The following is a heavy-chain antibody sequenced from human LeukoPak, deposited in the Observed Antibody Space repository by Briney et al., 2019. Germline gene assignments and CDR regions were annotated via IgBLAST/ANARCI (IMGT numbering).Heavy chain of an antibody. J-gene: IGHJ4*02. V-gene: IGHV3-21*01. CDR1: GFTFSSYS. Sequence: GGSLRLSCAASGFTFSSYSMNWVRQAPGKGLEWVSSISSSSSYIYYADSVKGRFTISRDNAKNSLYLQMNSLRAEGTAVYYCATLRVGESDYWGQGTLVTVSS. CDR3: ATLRVGESDY. CDR2: ISSSSSYI. D-gene: IGHD3-10*01.